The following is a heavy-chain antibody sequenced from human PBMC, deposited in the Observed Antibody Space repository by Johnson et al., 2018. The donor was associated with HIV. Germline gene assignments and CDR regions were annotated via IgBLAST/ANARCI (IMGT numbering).Heavy chain of an antibody. Sequence: VQLVESGGGLVQPGGSLRLSCAASGFTVSRDYMSWVRQAPGKGLEWVSVIYSDGSTYYADSVKGRFTISRDNSKNTLYLQMNSLRAEDTAVYFCARGYSSNFDIWGQGTMVTVSS. CDR3: ARGYSSNFDI. D-gene: IGHD5-12*01. CDR1: GFTVSRDY. CDR2: IYSDGST. V-gene: IGHV3-66*01. J-gene: IGHJ3*02.